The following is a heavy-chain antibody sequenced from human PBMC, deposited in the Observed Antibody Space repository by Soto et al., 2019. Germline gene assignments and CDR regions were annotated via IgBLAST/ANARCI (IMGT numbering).Heavy chain of an antibody. CDR1: GGSISSYY. J-gene: IGHJ6*02. V-gene: IGHV4-59*01. CDR2: IYYTGRT. CDR3: ARGCYGDPKYYGMDV. D-gene: IGHD4-17*01. Sequence: SETLSLTCTVSGGSISSYYWNWIRQAPGKGLEWIGYIYYTGRTNYNPSLKSRVIMSVDASKNQFSLKLTSVTAADTAVFYCARGCYGDPKYYGMDVWGQGTTVTVTS.